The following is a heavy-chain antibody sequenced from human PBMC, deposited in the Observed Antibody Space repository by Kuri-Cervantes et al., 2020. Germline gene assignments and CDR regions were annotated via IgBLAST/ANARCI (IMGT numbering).Heavy chain of an antibody. CDR3: ARQRTYYYGSGSYFNWFDP. CDR2: IYYSGST. Sequence: GSLRLSCTVSGGSVSSGSYYWSWIRQLPGKGLEWIGYIYYSGSTNYNPSLKSRVTISVDTSKNQFSLKLSSVTAADTAVYYCARQRTYYYGSGSYFNWFDPWGQGTLVTVSS. J-gene: IGHJ5*02. CDR1: GGSVSSGSYY. D-gene: IGHD3-10*01. V-gene: IGHV4-61*01.